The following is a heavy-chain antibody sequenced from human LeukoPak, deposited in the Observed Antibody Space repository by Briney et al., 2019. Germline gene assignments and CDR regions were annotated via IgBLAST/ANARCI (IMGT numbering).Heavy chain of an antibody. CDR1: GGSISSYY. J-gene: IGHJ6*03. CDR2: IYYSGST. V-gene: IGHV4-59*01. CDR3: ARLTQDYYYYYMGV. Sequence: SETLSLTCTVSGGSISSYYWSWIRQPPGKGLEWIGYIYYSGSTNYNPSLKSRVTISVDTSKNQFSLKLSSVTAADTAVYYCARLTQDYYYYYMGVWGKGTTVTISS.